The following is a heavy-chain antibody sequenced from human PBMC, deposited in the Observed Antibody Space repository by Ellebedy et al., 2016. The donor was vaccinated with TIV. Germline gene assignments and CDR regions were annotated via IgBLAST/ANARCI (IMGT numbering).Heavy chain of an antibody. CDR1: GGSVNSGSYY. D-gene: IGHD2/OR15-2a*01. CDR2: VFYSGST. V-gene: IGHV4-61*01. J-gene: IGHJ4*02. CDR3: ARSFLKYGSDDY. Sequence: SETLSLXXTVSGGSVNSGSYYWSWIRQPPGKGLEWIGYVFYSGSTNYNPSLRSRVTISVDTSTNQFSLKLRSVTAADTAVYYCARSFLKYGSDDYWGLGTLVTVSS.